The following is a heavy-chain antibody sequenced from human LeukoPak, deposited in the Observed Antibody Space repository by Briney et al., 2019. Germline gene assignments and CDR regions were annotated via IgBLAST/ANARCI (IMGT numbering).Heavy chain of an antibody. CDR2: IKSKGDGETT. Sequence: GGSLRLSCEASEFTFTNAWMNWVRQAPGKGLAWVGRIKSKGDGETTDYAAPVKGRFTMSRDDSKATLYLQMNYLEAEDTAVYYCTTDLGLTMIRGVIVSWGQGALVTVSS. CDR1: EFTFTNAW. D-gene: IGHD3-10*01. V-gene: IGHV3-15*01. J-gene: IGHJ4*02. CDR3: TTDLGLTMIRGVIVS.